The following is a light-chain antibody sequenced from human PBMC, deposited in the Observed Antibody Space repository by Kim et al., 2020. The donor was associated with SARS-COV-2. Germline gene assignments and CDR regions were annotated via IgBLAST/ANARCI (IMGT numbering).Light chain of an antibody. J-gene: IGKJ1*01. CDR1: QSVSSSY. CDR3: HQYGRSPPWT. CDR2: DAS. Sequence: PGERATLSCRASQSVSSSYLAWYQPKPGQAPRLLIYDASSRATGIPDRFSGSGSGTDFTLTISRLDPEDFAVYYCHQYGRSPPWTFGQGTKVDIK. V-gene: IGKV3-20*01.